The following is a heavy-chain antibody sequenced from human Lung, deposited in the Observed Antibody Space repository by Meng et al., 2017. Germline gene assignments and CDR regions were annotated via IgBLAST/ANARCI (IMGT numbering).Heavy chain of an antibody. V-gene: IGHV1-18*01. D-gene: IGHD4-17*01. CDR2: ISTYNGNT. Sequence: QVQLVQSGAEVKKPGASVKVSCKSSCYTFIRYGISWVRQAPGQGLEWMGWISTYNGNTNYAQKFQGRVTMTTDTSTSTTYMELRSLRSDDTAVYYCAVMGLYGDYDNWYFDLWGRGTLVTVSS. CDR1: CYTFIRYG. J-gene: IGHJ2*01. CDR3: AVMGLYGDYDNWYFDL.